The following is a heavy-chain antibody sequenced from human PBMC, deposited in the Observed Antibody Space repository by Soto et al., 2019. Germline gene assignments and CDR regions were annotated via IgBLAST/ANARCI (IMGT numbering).Heavy chain of an antibody. CDR1: GFSLSTTAEG. Sequence: QITLKESGPTLVKPTQTLTLTCTFSGFSLSTTAEGVGWIRQPPGKALEWLALIYWDDDERYSPSLKSRLTIPKDTSNNQVVLTMTNVDPVDTATYYCAHGSCSSADCYPNPYLDYWGQGILVTVSS. CDR3: AHGSCSSADCYPNPYLDY. J-gene: IGHJ4*02. V-gene: IGHV2-5*02. D-gene: IGHD2-2*01. CDR2: IYWDDDE.